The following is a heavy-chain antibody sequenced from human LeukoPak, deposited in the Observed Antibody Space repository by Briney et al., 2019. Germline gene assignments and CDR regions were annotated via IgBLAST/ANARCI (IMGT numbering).Heavy chain of an antibody. CDR2: IKQSGSEK. CDR3: ARGWNYAFRFDY. CDR1: GFSFSDYW. V-gene: IGHV3-7*01. J-gene: IGHJ4*02. D-gene: IGHD1-7*01. Sequence: PGGSLRLSCAASGFSFSDYWMTWVRQAPGKGLEWVAHIKQSGSEKYYVDSIKGRFTISRDNAQNLVYLQLNSLSAEDTAVYYCARGWNYAFRFDYWGQGTLVTVSS.